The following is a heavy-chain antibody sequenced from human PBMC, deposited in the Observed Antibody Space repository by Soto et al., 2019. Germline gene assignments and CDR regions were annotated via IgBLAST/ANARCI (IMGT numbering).Heavy chain of an antibody. V-gene: IGHV1-69*13. Sequence: SVKVSCKASGGTFSSYAISWVRQAPGQGLEWMGGIIPIFGTANYAQKFQGRVTITADESTSTAYMELSSLRSEDTTVYYCARAVVTAKDYYYGMDVWGQGTTVTVSS. CDR3: ARAVVTAKDYYYGMDV. D-gene: IGHD2-21*02. CDR1: GGTFSSYA. CDR2: IIPIFGTA. J-gene: IGHJ6*02.